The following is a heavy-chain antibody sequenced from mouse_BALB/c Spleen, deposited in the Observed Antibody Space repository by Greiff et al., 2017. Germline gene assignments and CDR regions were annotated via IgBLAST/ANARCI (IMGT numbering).Heavy chain of an antibody. CDR2: ISNGGGST. Sequence: EVQLVESGGGLVQPGGSLKLSCAASGFTFSSYTMSWVRQTPEKRLEWVAYISNGGGSTYYPDTVKGRFTISRDNAKNTLYLQMSSLKSEDTAMYYCARHGSFDYWGQGTTLTVSS. V-gene: IGHV5-12-2*01. CDR3: ARHGSFDY. CDR1: GFTFSSYT. J-gene: IGHJ2*01. D-gene: IGHD3-1*01.